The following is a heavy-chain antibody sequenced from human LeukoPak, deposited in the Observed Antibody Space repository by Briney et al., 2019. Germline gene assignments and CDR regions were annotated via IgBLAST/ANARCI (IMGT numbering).Heavy chain of an antibody. Sequence: SETLSLTCTVSGGSISSGGYYWSWIRQHPGKGLEWIGYIYYSGSSYYNPSLKSRVTISVDTSKNQFSLELSSVTAADTAVYYCARQSVGRLPYFDYWGQGTLVTVSS. CDR1: GGSISSGGYY. J-gene: IGHJ4*02. V-gene: IGHV4-31*03. CDR3: ARQSVGRLPYFDY. D-gene: IGHD1-1*01. CDR2: IYYSGSS.